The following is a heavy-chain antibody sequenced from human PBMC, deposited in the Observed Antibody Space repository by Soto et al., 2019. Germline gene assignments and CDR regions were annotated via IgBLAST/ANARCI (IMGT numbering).Heavy chain of an antibody. D-gene: IGHD1-26*01. Sequence: EVHLVESGGGLVQPGRSLRLSCAASGFTFDDYAMHWVRQAPGKGLAWVSGISWNSGTLGYADSVKGRFTISRDNAKKSLYLQMNSLRAEDTALYYCVKALGEYSGNSLNYWGQGTLVTVSS. CDR2: ISWNSGTL. J-gene: IGHJ4*02. CDR3: VKALGEYSGNSLNY. V-gene: IGHV3-9*01. CDR1: GFTFDDYA.